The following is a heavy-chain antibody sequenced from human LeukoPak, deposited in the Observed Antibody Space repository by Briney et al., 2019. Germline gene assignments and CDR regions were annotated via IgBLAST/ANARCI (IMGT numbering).Heavy chain of an antibody. Sequence: GGSLRLSCAASGFXFSSYGMHWVRQAPGKGLEWVAVISYDGSNKYYADSVKGRFTISRDNSKNTLYLQMNSLRAEDTAVYYCAKDLDPYSSSWFDYWGQGTLVTVSS. CDR2: ISYDGSNK. V-gene: IGHV3-30*18. CDR3: AKDLDPYSSSWFDY. D-gene: IGHD6-13*01. CDR1: GFXFSSYG. J-gene: IGHJ4*02.